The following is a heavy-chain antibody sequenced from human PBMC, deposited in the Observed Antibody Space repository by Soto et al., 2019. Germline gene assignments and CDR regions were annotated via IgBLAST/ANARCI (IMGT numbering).Heavy chain of an antibody. J-gene: IGHJ4*02. D-gene: IGHD5-12*01. Sequence: SETLSLTCTVSGASISSSYWSWIRQSPERGLEWIAYVYHTGATNYNPSLKSRVTISLDTSKGQFSLNLTSLTTADTAVYFCARGGNRYSNVTSGVGGFDYWGQGSLVTVSS. CDR3: ARGGNRYSNVTSGVGGFDY. CDR2: VYHTGAT. V-gene: IGHV4-59*01. CDR1: GASISSSY.